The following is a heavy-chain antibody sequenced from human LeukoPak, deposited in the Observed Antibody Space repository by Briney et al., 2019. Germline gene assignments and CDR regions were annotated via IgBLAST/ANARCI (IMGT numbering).Heavy chain of an antibody. V-gene: IGHV1-46*01. CDR2: INPSGGST. CDR1: GYTFTSYY. D-gene: IGHD3-9*01. Sequence: GASVKVSCKASGYTFTSYYMHWVRQVPGQGLEWMGIINPSGGSTSYAQKFQGRVTMTRDTSTSTVYMELSSLRSEDTAVYYCARDTPDYDILTGYYRDYWGQGTLVTVSS. CDR3: ARDTPDYDILTGYYRDY. J-gene: IGHJ4*02.